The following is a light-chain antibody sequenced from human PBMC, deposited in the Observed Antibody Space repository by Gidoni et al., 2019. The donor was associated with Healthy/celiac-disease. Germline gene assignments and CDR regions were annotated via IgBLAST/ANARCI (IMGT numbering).Light chain of an antibody. CDR2: GAS. J-gene: IGKJ2*01. Sequence: EIVLTQSPGTLSLSPGERATISCRASQRVSSSYLAWYQQKPVKAPRLLIYGASSRDTGLPDRFIGSGSGTDFTLTISRLEPEDFAVYYCQQYGSSLYTFGQGTKLEIK. CDR3: QQYGSSLYT. CDR1: QRVSSSY. V-gene: IGKV3-20*01.